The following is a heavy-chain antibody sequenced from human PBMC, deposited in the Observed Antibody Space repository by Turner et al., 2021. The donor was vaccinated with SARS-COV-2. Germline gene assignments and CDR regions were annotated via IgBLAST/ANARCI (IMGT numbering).Heavy chain of an antibody. V-gene: IGHV1-2*02. Sequence: QVQLVQSGAEVQKPGASVKVPCRASGYTFTGYYMHWVRQAPGQGLEWMGWINPNSGGTNYAQKFQGRVTMTRDTSISTAYMELSRLRSDDTAVYYCARVSSLSYYFDYWGQGTLVTVSS. J-gene: IGHJ4*02. CDR1: GYTFTGYY. D-gene: IGHD6-6*01. CDR3: ARVSSLSYYFDY. CDR2: INPNSGGT.